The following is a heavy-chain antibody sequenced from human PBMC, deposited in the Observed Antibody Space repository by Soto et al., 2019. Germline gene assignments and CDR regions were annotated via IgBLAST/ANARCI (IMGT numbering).Heavy chain of an antibody. Sequence: QVQLVQSGAEVKKPGSSVKVSCKASGGTFSSYAISWVRQAPGQGLEWRGGIIPIFGTANYAQKFQGRVTITADEATSTAYMELSSLRSEDTAVYYCASSGVVFASYYYSYYGIDVWGQGTTVTVSS. D-gene: IGHD3-10*01. V-gene: IGHV1-69*01. CDR2: IIPIFGTA. CDR3: ASSGVVFASYYYSYYGIDV. CDR1: GGTFSSYA. J-gene: IGHJ6*01.